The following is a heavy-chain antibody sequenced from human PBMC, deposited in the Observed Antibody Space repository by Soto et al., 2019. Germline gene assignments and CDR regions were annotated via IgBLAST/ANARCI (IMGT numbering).Heavy chain of an antibody. CDR1: GYTFTSYG. J-gene: IGHJ6*02. CDR3: ARHVPSSITGTNYYGMDV. V-gene: IGHV1-18*04. D-gene: IGHD1-7*01. Sequence: QVQLVQSGAEVKKPGASVKVSCKASGYTFTSYGISWVRQATGQGLERMGWISAYNGNTNYAQKLQGRVTMTTDTSTRTGYMERRSLRADDTAVYYCARHVPSSITGTNYYGMDVWGQGTTVTVSS. CDR2: ISAYNGNT.